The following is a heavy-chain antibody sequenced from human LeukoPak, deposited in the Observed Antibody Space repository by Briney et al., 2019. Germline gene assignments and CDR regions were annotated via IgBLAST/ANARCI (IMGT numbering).Heavy chain of an antibody. D-gene: IGHD3-22*01. CDR3: AHGYYDSSGYST. CDR1: GGTFSSYA. V-gene: IGHV1-69*05. J-gene: IGHJ4*02. Sequence: ASVKVSXKASGGTFSSYAISWVRQAPGQGLEWMGRIIPIFGTANYAQKFQGRVTITTDESTSTAYMELSSLRSEDTAVYYCAHGYYDSSGYSTWGQGTLVTVSS. CDR2: IIPIFGTA.